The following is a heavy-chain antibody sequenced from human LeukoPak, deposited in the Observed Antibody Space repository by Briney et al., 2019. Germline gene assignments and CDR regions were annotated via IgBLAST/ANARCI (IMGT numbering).Heavy chain of an antibody. CDR3: ASDLFYDILTGYPTTTGWDYYYYMDV. Sequence: ASVKVSCKASGYTFTGCYMHWVRQAPGQGLEWMGWINPNSGGTNYAQKFQGRVTMTRDTSISTAYMELSRLRSDDTAVYYCASDLFYDILTGYPTTTGWDYYYYMDVWGKGTTVTVSS. V-gene: IGHV1-2*02. CDR1: GYTFTGCY. CDR2: INPNSGGT. D-gene: IGHD3-9*01. J-gene: IGHJ6*03.